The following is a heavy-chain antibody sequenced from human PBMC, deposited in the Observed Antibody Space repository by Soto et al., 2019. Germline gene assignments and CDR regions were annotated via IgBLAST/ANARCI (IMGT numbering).Heavy chain of an antibody. CDR2: IKRKTEGGTT. Sequence: PGGSLRLSCAASGLTFSTAWMSWVRPAPGEGLEWVGRIKRKTEGGTTDYAATVKGRLTISRDESKNTLYLQMNSLKTEDTAVYYCTTRRPTYYYDSSGYWRVDYFDYWGQGTLVTVSS. V-gene: IGHV3-15*01. J-gene: IGHJ4*02. D-gene: IGHD3-22*01. CDR3: TTRRPTYYYDSSGYWRVDYFDY. CDR1: GLTFSTAW.